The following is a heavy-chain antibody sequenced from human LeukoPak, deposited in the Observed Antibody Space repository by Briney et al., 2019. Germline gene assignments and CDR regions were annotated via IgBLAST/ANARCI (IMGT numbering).Heavy chain of an antibody. CDR1: GFTFSNAW. Sequence: GGSLRLSCAASGFTFSNAWMSWVRQAPGKGLEWVTGINWNGGSTGYADSVKGRFTISRDNAKNSLYLQMNSLRAEDTALYYCARGGIRVGTTYYYYMDVWGKGTTVTVSS. CDR2: INWNGGST. CDR3: ARGGIRVGTTYYYYMDV. D-gene: IGHD1-26*01. V-gene: IGHV3-20*04. J-gene: IGHJ6*03.